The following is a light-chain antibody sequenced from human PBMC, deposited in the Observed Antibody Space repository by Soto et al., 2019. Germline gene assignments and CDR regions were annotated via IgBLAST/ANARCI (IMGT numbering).Light chain of an antibody. Sequence: QSALTQPASVSGSPGQSITISCTGTSSDVGGYNYVSWYQQHPGKAPKLMIYDVSNRPSGVSNRFSGSKSGNTASLTISGRQAEDEAEYYCSSYTSSSTLDVVFGGGTKVTVL. CDR1: SSDVGGYNY. V-gene: IGLV2-14*01. CDR3: SSYTSSSTLDVV. J-gene: IGLJ2*01. CDR2: DVS.